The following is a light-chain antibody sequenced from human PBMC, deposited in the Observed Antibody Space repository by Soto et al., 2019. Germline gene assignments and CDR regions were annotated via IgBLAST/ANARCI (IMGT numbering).Light chain of an antibody. Sequence: QSVLTQPPSASGTPGQRVTISCSGSSSNIGSNTVNWYQQLPGTAPKLLIYSNNQRPSGVPDRFSGSKSGTSASLAISGLQSEDEADYYCCSYAGSSTFRFGGGTKLTVL. CDR1: SSNIGSNT. CDR2: SNN. V-gene: IGLV1-44*01. CDR3: CSYAGSSTFR. J-gene: IGLJ3*02.